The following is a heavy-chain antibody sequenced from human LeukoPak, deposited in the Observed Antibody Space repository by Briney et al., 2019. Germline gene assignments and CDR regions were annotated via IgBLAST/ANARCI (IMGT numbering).Heavy chain of an antibody. CDR1: GGSISSSYYY. D-gene: IGHD5-12*01. V-gene: IGHV4-39*01. J-gene: IGHJ4*02. CDR3: ARHSYSGYDSEVYYFDY. CDR2: IYYSGST. Sequence: SETLSLTCTVSGGSISSSYYYWGWIRQPPGKGLEWIGSIYYSGSTYYSPSLKSRVTISVDTSKNRFSLKLSSVTAADTAVYYCARHSYSGYDSEVYYFDYWGQGTLVTVSS.